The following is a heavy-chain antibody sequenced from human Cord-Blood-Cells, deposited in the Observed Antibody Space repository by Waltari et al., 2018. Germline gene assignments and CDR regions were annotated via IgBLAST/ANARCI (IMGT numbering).Heavy chain of an antibody. V-gene: IGHV4-61*01. CDR3: ARAGKYCSSTSCYIDAFDI. Sequence: QVQLQESGPGLVKPSETLSLTCTVSGGSVSSGSYYWSWIRQPPGKGLEWIGYIYDSGSTNSSPSLKSRVAISVDTSKNQFSLKLSSVTAADTAVYYCARAGKYCSSTSCYIDAFDIWGQGTMVTVSS. CDR1: GGSVSSGSYY. D-gene: IGHD2-2*02. J-gene: IGHJ3*02. CDR2: IYDSGST.